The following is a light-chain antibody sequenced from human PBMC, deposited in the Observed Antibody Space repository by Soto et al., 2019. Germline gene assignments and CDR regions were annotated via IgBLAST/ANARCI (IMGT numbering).Light chain of an antibody. CDR2: GAS. Sequence: EIQMTQSPSSLPASVGDRVTITCRASKGISNYLAWYQQKPGKVPKLLIYGASTLQSGVPSRLSGSGSGTDFTLIINSLQPEDVATYYGQKYDSAPWTFGQGTKVEIK. V-gene: IGKV1-27*01. J-gene: IGKJ1*01. CDR1: KGISNY. CDR3: QKYDSAPWT.